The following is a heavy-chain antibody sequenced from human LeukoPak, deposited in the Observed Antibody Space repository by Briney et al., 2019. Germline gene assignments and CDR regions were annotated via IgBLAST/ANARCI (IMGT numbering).Heavy chain of an antibody. CDR3: VRGAMFGMDV. J-gene: IGHJ6*02. Sequence: QPGGSLRLSCAAPGFTFSSYWMHWVRQAPGKGLVWVSRINSDGSRTTYADSVKGRFTISRDNVKNTLYLQMNSLRAEDTAVYYCVRGAMFGMDVWGQGTTVTVSS. CDR1: GFTFSSYW. D-gene: IGHD3-10*02. CDR2: INSDGSRT. V-gene: IGHV3-74*01.